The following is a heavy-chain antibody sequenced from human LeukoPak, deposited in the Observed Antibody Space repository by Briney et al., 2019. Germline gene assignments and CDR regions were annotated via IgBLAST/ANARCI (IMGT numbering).Heavy chain of an antibody. D-gene: IGHD5-12*01. Sequence: GASVKVSCKASGYTFTGYYMHWVRQAPGQGLEWMGWISAYNGNTNYAQKLQGRVTMTTDTSTSTAYMELRSLRSDDTAVYYCARGAFGYSGYDLDYWGQGTLVTVSS. CDR1: GYTFTGYY. J-gene: IGHJ4*02. V-gene: IGHV1-18*04. CDR3: ARGAFGYSGYDLDY. CDR2: ISAYNGNT.